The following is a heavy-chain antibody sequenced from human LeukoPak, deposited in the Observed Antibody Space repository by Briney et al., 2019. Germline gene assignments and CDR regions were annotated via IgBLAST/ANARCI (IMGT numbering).Heavy chain of an antibody. V-gene: IGHV1-18*01. J-gene: IGHJ6*02. Sequence: GASVKVSCKASGYTFTSYGISWVRQAPGQGLEWMGWISAYNGNTNYAQKLQGRVTMTTDTSTSTAYMELRSLRSDDTAVYYCARSDSSGSEYYGMGVWGQGTTVTVSS. CDR2: ISAYNGNT. CDR1: GYTFTSYG. CDR3: ARSDSSGSEYYGMGV. D-gene: IGHD3-22*01.